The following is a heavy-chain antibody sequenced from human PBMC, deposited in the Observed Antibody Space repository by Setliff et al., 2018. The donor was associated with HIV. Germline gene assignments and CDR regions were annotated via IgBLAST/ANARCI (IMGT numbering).Heavy chain of an antibody. J-gene: IGHJ4*02. D-gene: IGHD6-19*01. CDR1: GGPISSYY. V-gene: IGHV4-59*08. CDR3: ASQPAYSTDWYPPGYFDH. CDR2: TYYSGRT. Sequence: SETLSLTCTVSGGPISSYYWSWIRQPPGKGLEWIGYTYYSGRTNYNPSLKSRVTISVDTSRNQFSLKLSSVTAADTAVYYCASQPAYSTDWYPPGYFDHWGQGTLVTVSS.